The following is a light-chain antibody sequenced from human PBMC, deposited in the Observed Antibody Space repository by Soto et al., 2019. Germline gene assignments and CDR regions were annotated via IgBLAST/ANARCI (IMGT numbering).Light chain of an antibody. Sequence: QSVLTQPPSLSAAPGQEVTISCSGGSSNIGKNYVSWYRQFPGAAPTVLIYDNDRRPSGIPDRFSGSKSGTSATLGITGLQTGDEADYYCAAWDTSLSAVIFGGGTKVTVL. V-gene: IGLV1-51*01. J-gene: IGLJ2*01. CDR3: AAWDTSLSAVI. CDR2: DND. CDR1: SSNIGKNY.